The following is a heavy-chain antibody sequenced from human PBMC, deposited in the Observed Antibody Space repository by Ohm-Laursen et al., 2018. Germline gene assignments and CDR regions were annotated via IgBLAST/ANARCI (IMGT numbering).Heavy chain of an antibody. CDR1: GFTFSSYA. J-gene: IGHJ3*02. D-gene: IGHD5-24*01. CDR2: ISSTGGTT. CDR3: AKREGAFDI. V-gene: IGHV3-23*01. Sequence: SLRLSCAATGFTFSSYAMSWVRQAPGKGLEWVSAISSTGGTTKYADSVKGRFTISRDNSKNTLYLQMNSLRAEDTAVYYCAKREGAFDIWGQGTMVTVSS.